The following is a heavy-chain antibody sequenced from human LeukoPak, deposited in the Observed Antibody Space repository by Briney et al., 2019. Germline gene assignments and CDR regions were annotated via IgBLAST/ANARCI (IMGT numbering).Heavy chain of an antibody. CDR3: AREFKVVVAATPVRVWHRDFDY. D-gene: IGHD2-15*01. CDR2: IGAYNGNT. J-gene: IGHJ4*02. Sequence: ASVKVSCKASGYTFTSYGISWVRQAPGQGLEWMGWIGAYNGNTNYAQKLQGRVTMTTDTSTSTAYMELRSLRSDDTAVYYCAREFKVVVAATPVRVWHRDFDYWGQGTLVTVSS. V-gene: IGHV1-18*01. CDR1: GYTFTSYG.